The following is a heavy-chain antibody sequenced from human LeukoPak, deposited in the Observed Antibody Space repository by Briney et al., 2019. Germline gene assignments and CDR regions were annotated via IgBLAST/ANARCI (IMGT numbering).Heavy chain of an antibody. CDR1: GYIFTNYW. CDR2: IYPGDSDT. D-gene: IGHD3-22*01. V-gene: IGHV5-51*01. Sequence: GESLKISCKASGYIFTNYWIGWVRQMPGKGLEWMGIIYPGDSDTRYSPSFQGQVTISADKSISTAYLQWSSLKASDTAMYYCASSDSRRTTYYGMDVWGQGTTVTVFS. CDR3: ASSDSRRTTYYGMDV. J-gene: IGHJ6*02.